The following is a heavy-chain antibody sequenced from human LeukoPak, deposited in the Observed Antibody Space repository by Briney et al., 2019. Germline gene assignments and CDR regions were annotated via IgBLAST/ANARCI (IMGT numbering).Heavy chain of an antibody. V-gene: IGHV1-18*01. D-gene: IGHD3-3*01. Sequence: ASVKVSCKASGYTFTSYGISWVRQAPGQGLEWMGCISAYNGDTNYAQKLQGRVTLTTDTSTSTAYMELRSLRSDDTAVYYCAREPTHYDFWSGYSDSGMDVWGQGTTVTVSS. CDR3: AREPTHYDFWSGYSDSGMDV. CDR2: ISAYNGDT. J-gene: IGHJ6*02. CDR1: GYTFTSYG.